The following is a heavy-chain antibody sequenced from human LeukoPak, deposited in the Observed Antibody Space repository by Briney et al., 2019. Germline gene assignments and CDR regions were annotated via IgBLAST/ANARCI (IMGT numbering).Heavy chain of an antibody. CDR3: ARDPITGTFDY. D-gene: IGHD1-7*01. J-gene: IGHJ4*02. Sequence: GGSLRLSSAASGFTFSSYSMNWVRQAPGKGLEWVSSISSSSSYIYYADSVKGRFTISRDNAKNSLYLQMNSLRAEDTAVYYCARDPITGTFDYWGQGTLVTVSS. CDR2: ISSSSSYI. CDR1: GFTFSSYS. V-gene: IGHV3-21*01.